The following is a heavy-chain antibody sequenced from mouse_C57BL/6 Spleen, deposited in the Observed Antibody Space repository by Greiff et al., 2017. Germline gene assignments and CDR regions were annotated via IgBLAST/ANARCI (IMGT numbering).Heavy chain of an antibody. J-gene: IGHJ2*01. D-gene: IGHD5-1*01. CDR3: TTRVPRTQNYCDF. V-gene: IGHV14-4*01. CDR1: GFNIKDDY. CDR2: IDPENGDP. Sequence: EVQLQQSGAELVRPGASVKLSCTASGFNIKDDYMHWVKQRPEQGLEWIGWIDPENGDPEYASKFQGKATITADTSSNTAYLQLSSLTSDDTAVYYCTTRVPRTQNYCDFWGPGTTRPVSS.